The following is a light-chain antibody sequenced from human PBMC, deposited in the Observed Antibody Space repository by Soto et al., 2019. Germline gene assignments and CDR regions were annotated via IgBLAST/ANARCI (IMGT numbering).Light chain of an antibody. V-gene: IGKV3-11*01. CDR1: QSVSSY. CDR3: QQRANWPLT. J-gene: IGKJ2*01. CDR2: DAS. Sequence: ETVLTQSPATLSLSPGERATLYCRASQSVSSYLAWYQQKPGQAPRLLIYDASNRATGIPARFSGSWSGTDFTLTISSLEPEDYAVYYCQQRANWPLTFGQGTKLEIK.